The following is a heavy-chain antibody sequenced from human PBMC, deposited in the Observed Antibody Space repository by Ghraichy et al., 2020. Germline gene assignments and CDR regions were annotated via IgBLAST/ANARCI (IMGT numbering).Heavy chain of an antibody. Sequence: ASVKVSCKASGYTFTGYYMHWVRQAPGQGLEWMGRINPNSGGTNYAQKFQGRVTMTRDTSISTAYMELSRLRSDDTAVYYCASPLYGSGSSDYWGQGTLVTVSS. CDR1: GYTFTGYY. CDR2: INPNSGGT. D-gene: IGHD3-10*01. J-gene: IGHJ4*02. V-gene: IGHV1-2*06. CDR3: ASPLYGSGSSDY.